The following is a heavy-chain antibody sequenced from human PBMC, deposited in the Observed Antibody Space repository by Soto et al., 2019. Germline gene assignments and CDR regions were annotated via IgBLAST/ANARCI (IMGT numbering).Heavy chain of an antibody. CDR2: ISAYNGNT. CDR1: GYTFTSYG. Sequence: QVQLVQSGAEVKKPGASVKVSCKASGYTFTSYGISWVRQAPGQGLEWMGWISAYNGNTNYAQKLQGRVTMTTDTSTSTAYRELRSLRSDDTAVYYCARDSSIAAAVPSSADYWGQGTLVTVSS. V-gene: IGHV1-18*01. J-gene: IGHJ4*02. CDR3: ARDSSIAAAVPSSADY. D-gene: IGHD6-13*01.